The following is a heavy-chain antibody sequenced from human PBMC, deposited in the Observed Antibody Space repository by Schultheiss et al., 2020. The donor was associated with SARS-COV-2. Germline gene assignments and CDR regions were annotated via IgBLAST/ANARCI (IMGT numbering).Heavy chain of an antibody. Sequence: GGSLRLSCAASGFTFSSYAMSWVRQAPGKGLEWVSYISSSSSTIYYADSVKGRFTISRDNSKNTLYLQMNSLRAEDTAVYYCAKDPYSSGSYFDYWGQGTLVTVSS. CDR2: ISSSSSTI. CDR3: AKDPYSSGSYFDY. V-gene: IGHV3-23*01. CDR1: GFTFSSYA. D-gene: IGHD1-26*01. J-gene: IGHJ4*02.